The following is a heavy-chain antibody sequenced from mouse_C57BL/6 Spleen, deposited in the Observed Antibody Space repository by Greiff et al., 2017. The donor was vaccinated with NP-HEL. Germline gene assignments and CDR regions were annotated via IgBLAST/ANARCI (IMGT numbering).Heavy chain of an antibody. CDR1: GYTFTSYW. CDR3: ARDYYSNYGYFDV. D-gene: IGHD2-5*01. Sequence: VQLQQSGAELVKPGASVKLSCKASGYTFTSYWMQWVKQRPGQGLEWIGEIDPSDSYTNYNQKFKGKATLTVDTSSSTAYMQLSSLTSEDSAVYYCARDYYSNYGYFDVWGTGTTVTVSS. CDR2: IDPSDSYT. V-gene: IGHV1-50*01. J-gene: IGHJ1*03.